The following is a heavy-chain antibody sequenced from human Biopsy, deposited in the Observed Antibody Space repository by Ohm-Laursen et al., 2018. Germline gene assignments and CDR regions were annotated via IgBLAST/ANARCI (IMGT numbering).Heavy chain of an antibody. CDR3: ARDQMAIMLGGRTRTDFFDS. Sequence: VKISCKASGYTFTSYYMHWVRQAPGQGLDWMGRIIPILGTVDYGQNFQGRVTIRADTSTTFLELTSLRSDDTAVYYCARDQMAIMLGGRTRTDFFDSWGQGTLVTVSS. V-gene: IGHV1-69*08. CDR2: IIPILGTV. CDR1: GYTFTSYY. D-gene: IGHD3-10*02. J-gene: IGHJ4*02.